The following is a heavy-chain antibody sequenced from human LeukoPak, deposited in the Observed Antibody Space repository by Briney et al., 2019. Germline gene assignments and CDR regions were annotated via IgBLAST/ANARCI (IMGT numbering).Heavy chain of an antibody. CDR2: IYYSGST. V-gene: IGHV4-30-4*07. J-gene: IGHJ4*02. CDR1: GGSISSGGYS. Sequence: PSETLSLTCAVSGGSISSGGYSWSWIRQPPGKGLEWIGYIYYSGSTYYNPSLKSRVTISVDTSKNQFSLKLSSVTAADTAVYYCARLPKTYYYDSSGYFIDYWGQGTLVTVSS. CDR3: ARLPKTYYYDSSGYFIDY. D-gene: IGHD3-22*01.